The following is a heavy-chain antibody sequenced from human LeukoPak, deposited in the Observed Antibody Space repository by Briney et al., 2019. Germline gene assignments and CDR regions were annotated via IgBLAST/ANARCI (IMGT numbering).Heavy chain of an antibody. D-gene: IGHD3-3*01. J-gene: IGHJ4*02. CDR2: VHLDGRT. CDR1: GGSVTSTNW. CDR3: AREGGFYRPLDY. V-gene: IGHV4-4*02. Sequence: SQTLSLTCAVSGGSVTSTNWWTWVRQPPGKGLEWIGEVHLDGRTNYNPSLTGRLTMSVDLYEDHISLKMTSVTAADTAVYYCAREGGFYRPLDYSGQGMLVTVSS.